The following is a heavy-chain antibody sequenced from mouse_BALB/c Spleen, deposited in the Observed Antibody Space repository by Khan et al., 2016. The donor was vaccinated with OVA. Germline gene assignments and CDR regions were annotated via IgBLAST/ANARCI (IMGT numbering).Heavy chain of an antibody. V-gene: IGHV1-4*01. CDR1: GYTFTSYT. CDR3: VRSGAYYRYDGYFDV. J-gene: IGHJ1*01. Sequence: QVQLQQSGAELARPGASVKMSCKASGYTFTSYTMHWVKQRPGQGLEWIGYINPSNGYTNYNQNFKDKATLTADRSSSPAYMQLSSLTSEDSAVNYCVRSGAYYRYDGYFDVWGAGTTVTVSS. CDR2: INPSNGYT. D-gene: IGHD2-14*01.